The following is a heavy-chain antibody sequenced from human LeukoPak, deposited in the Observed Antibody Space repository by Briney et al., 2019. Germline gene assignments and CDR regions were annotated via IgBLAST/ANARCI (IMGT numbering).Heavy chain of an antibody. J-gene: IGHJ4*02. V-gene: IGHV4-59*13. CDR1: GGSISSYY. D-gene: IGHD3-10*01. Sequence: PSETLSLTCTVSGGSISSYYWSWIRQPPGKGLEGIGYIYYSGSTNYNPSLKSRVTISVDPSKNQFSLKLSSVTAADTAVYYCARDSGSYYSTDYYFDYWGQGTLVTVSS. CDR3: ARDSGSYYSTDYYFDY. CDR2: IYYSGST.